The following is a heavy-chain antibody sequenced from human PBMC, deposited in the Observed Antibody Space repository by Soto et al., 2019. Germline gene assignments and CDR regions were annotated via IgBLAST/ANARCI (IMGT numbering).Heavy chain of an antibody. V-gene: IGHV3-30*18. CDR2: ISYDGSDK. CDR1: GFTFSSYG. CDR3: AEDSLRDIWFGEFRADY. D-gene: IGHD3-10*01. Sequence: GGSLRLSCAASGFTFSSYGMHWVRQAPGKGLEWVAVISYDGSDKYYADSVKGRFTISRDNSRNTLYLQMNYLRAEDTAVYYCAEDSLRDIWFGEFRADYWGQGTLVTVSS. J-gene: IGHJ4*02.